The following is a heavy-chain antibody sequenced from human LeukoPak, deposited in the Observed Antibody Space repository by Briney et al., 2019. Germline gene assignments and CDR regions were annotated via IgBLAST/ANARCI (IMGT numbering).Heavy chain of an antibody. CDR1: GFTFSSYW. Sequence: GGSLRLSCAASGFTFSSYWMSWVRQAPGKGLEWVANINQDGSEKYYVDSVKGRFTISRDNAKNSLYLQMNSLRAEDTAVYYCARDLPATPHENDHWGQGTLVTVSS. CDR2: INQDGSEK. D-gene: IGHD2-2*01. V-gene: IGHV3-7*01. CDR3: ARDLPATPHENDH. J-gene: IGHJ4*02.